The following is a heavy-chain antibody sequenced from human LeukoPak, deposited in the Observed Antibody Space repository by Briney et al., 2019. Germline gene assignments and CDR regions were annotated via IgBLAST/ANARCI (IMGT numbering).Heavy chain of an antibody. Sequence: SETLSLTCTVSGGSISSYYWSWIRQPPGKGLEWIGYIYYSGSTNYNPSLKSRVTISVDTSKNQFSLKLSSVTAADTAVYYRARLLQFWFDPWGQGTLVTVSS. CDR3: ARLLQFWFDP. CDR2: IYYSGST. V-gene: IGHV4-59*08. J-gene: IGHJ5*02. CDR1: GGSISSYY.